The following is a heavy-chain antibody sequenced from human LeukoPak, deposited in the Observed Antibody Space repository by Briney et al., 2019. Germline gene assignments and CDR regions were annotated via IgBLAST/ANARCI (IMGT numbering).Heavy chain of an antibody. V-gene: IGHV1-69*05. Sequence: SVKVSCKASGYTFTGYYMHWVRQAPGQGLEWMGGIIPIFGTANYAQKFQGRVTITTDESTSTAYMELSSLRSEDTAVYYCARQALGGYYYYMDVWGKGTTVTVSS. CDR2: IIPIFGTA. CDR1: GYTFTGYY. CDR3: ARQALGGYYYYMDV. D-gene: IGHD2-15*01. J-gene: IGHJ6*03.